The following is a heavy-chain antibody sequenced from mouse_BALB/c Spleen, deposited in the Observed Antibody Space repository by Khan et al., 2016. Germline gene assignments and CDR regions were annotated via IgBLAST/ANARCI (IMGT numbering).Heavy chain of an antibody. CDR2: INPSSSYT. V-gene: IGHV1-4*01. D-gene: IGHD1-1*01. CDR3: ARYSTTVVAPLGY. Sequence: QVRLQQSGAELARPGASVKMSCKASGYSFTSYTMHWVKQRPGQGLEWLGFINPSSSYTNYNQNFKDMATLTADKSSSTAYMQLSSLTSEDTAVYFCARYSTTVVAPLGYWGQGTTLTVSS. CDR1: GYSFTSYT. J-gene: IGHJ2*01.